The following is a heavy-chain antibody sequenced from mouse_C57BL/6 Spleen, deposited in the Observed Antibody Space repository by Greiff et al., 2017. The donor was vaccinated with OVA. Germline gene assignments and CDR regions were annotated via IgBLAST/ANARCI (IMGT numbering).Heavy chain of an antibody. V-gene: IGHV1-80*01. CDR3: ARREGNYALFDY. J-gene: IGHJ2*01. CDR2: IYPGDGDT. Sequence: VMLVESGAELVKPGASVKISCKASGYAFSSYWMNWVKQRPGKGLEWIGQIYPGDGDTNYNGKFKGKATLTADKSSSTAYMQLSSLTSEDSAVYFCARREGNYALFDYWGQGTTLTVSS. D-gene: IGHD2-1*01. CDR1: GYAFSSYW.